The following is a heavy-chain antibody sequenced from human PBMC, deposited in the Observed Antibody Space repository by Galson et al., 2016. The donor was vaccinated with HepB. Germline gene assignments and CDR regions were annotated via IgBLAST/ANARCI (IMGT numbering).Heavy chain of an antibody. CDR3: AKEDSSGPRGANKFYFDY. J-gene: IGHJ4*02. D-gene: IGHD6-19*01. Sequence: CAISGDSVSSNSAVWNWIRQSPSRGLEWLGRTYYGSNWVSDYAASVRIRITINPDTSKNKISLQLNSVTPDGTAVYYCAKEDSSGPRGANKFYFDYWGQGTLVTVSS. CDR2: TYYGSNWVS. V-gene: IGHV6-1*01. CDR1: GDSVSSNSAV.